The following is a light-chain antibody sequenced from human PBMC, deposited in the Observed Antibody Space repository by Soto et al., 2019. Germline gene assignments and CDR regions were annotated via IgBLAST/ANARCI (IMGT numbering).Light chain of an antibody. CDR3: QQYNNWPPWT. J-gene: IGKJ1*01. CDR1: QTITSS. Sequence: EIALTQSPGTLSLSPGERVTLSCRASQTITSSLAWYQQKPGQAPRLLIYGASTRATGIPPRFSGSGSGTKFTLTISSLQPEDFAVYYCQQYNNWPPWTFGQGTKVDIK. V-gene: IGKV3-15*01. CDR2: GAS.